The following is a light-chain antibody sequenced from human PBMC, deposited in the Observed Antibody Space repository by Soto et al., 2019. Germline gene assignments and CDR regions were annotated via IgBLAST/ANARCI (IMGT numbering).Light chain of an antibody. CDR3: QQRSNWPIT. Sequence: EIVLTQSPATLSLSPGESATLSCRATRSVSSYLAWYQQRPGQAPRLLIYDASSRPTDIPARFSGSGSGTDFTLNISSLEPEDFALYYCQQRSNWPITFGQGTRWRL. J-gene: IGKJ5*01. CDR2: DAS. CDR1: RSVSSY. V-gene: IGKV3-11*01.